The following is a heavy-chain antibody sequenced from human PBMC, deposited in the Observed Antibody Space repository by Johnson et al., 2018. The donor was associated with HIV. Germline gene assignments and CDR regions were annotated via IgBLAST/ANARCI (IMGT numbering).Heavy chain of an antibody. CDR3: ARGGAGTAADAFDI. J-gene: IGHJ3*02. CDR2: INWDGGIK. V-gene: IGHV3-20*04. CDR1: GFTFDDYG. D-gene: IGHD2-21*02. Sequence: VQLVESGGGVVQPGRSLRLSCAASGFTFDDYGMSWVRQAPGKGLEWVSGINWDGGIKGYADSVKGRFTISRDNAKNSLYLQMNSLRAEDTAVYYCARGGAGTAADAFDIWGQGTVVTVSS.